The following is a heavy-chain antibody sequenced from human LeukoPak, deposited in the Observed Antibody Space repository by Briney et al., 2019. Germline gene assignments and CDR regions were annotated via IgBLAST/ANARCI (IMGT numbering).Heavy chain of an antibody. CDR2: ISSSSSTI. CDR3: ARDRLRYFDWLFFLDY. V-gene: IGHV3-48*01. D-gene: IGHD3-9*01. CDR1: GFTFSSYS. J-gene: IGHJ4*02. Sequence: GGSLRLSCAASGFTFSSYSMNWVRQAPGKGLEWVTNISSSSSTIYYADSVKGRFTISRDNAKNSLYLQMNSLRAEDTAVYYCARDRLRYFDWLFFLDYWGQGTLVTVSS.